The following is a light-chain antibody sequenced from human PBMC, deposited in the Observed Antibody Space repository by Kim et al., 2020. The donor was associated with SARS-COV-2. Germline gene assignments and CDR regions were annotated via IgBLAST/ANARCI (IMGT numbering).Light chain of an antibody. Sequence: EIVMTQSPLFLPVTPGESASISCRSSQTLLHSDGYNYLDWYLQKPGQSPQLLIYLGSNRASGVPDRFSGSASGTDFTLKISTVETEDVGVYYCMQSLQTPITFGQGTRLEIK. CDR1: QTLLHSDGYNY. J-gene: IGKJ5*01. V-gene: IGKV2-28*01. CDR3: MQSLQTPIT. CDR2: LGS.